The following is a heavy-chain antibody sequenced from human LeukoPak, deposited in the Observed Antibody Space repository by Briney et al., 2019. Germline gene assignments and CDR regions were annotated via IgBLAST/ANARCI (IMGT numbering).Heavy chain of an antibody. D-gene: IGHD2-2*02. CDR1: GFTFSSYA. CDR3: AKDGYCSSTSCYTGDY. V-gene: IGHV3-23*01. J-gene: IGHJ4*02. CDR2: ISGSGGST. Sequence: GGSLRLSCAASGFTFSSYAMSLVRQAPGKGLEWVSAISGSGGSTYYADSVKGRFTISRDNSKNTLYLQMNSLRAEDTAVYYCAKDGYCSSTSCYTGDYWGQGTLVTVSS.